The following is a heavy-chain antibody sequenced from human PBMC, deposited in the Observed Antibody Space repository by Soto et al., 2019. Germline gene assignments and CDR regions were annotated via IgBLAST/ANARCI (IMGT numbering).Heavy chain of an antibody. J-gene: IGHJ1*01. Sequence: QVQLQESGPGLVKPSETLSLTCSVSGGSVSGSSHYWNWIRQTPGKGLEWIGYIDSSGNANYSPSLMSRVTISVDTSKTQFSLKLSSVTAADTALYYCARGGTSTRRAVAGYFHYWGQGTQVIVSS. CDR2: IDSSGNA. D-gene: IGHD1-7*01. CDR3: ARGGTSTRRAVAGYFHY. V-gene: IGHV4-61*01. CDR1: GGSVSGSSHY.